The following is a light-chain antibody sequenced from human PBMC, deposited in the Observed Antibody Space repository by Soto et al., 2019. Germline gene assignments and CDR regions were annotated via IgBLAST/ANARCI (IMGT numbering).Light chain of an antibody. J-gene: IGLJ2*01. CDR2: GNT. CDR1: SSNIGAGYD. V-gene: IGLV1-40*01. Sequence: QAVVTQPPSVSGAPGQRVTISCTGSSSNIGAGYDVHWYQQLPGRAPKLLIYGNTNRPSGVPDRFSGSKSGTSASLAITGLQAEDEADYYCLSFDSSLRVVFGGGTKLNVL. CDR3: LSFDSSLRVV.